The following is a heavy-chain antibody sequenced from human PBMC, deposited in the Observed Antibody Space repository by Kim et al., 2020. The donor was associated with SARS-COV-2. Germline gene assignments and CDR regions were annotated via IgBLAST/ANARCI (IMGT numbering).Heavy chain of an antibody. CDR1: GFTFSDYY. CDR2: ITTSSTYT. CDR3: ARRRSSWYSQIDF. Sequence: GGSLRLSCAASGFTFSDYYMSWIRQAPGKGLECVSYITTSSTYTNYADSVKGRFTISRDNAENSLYLQMNSLRAEDMAVYYCARRRSSWYSQIDFWGQGTLVTVSS. J-gene: IGHJ4*02. V-gene: IGHV3-11*03. D-gene: IGHD6-13*01.